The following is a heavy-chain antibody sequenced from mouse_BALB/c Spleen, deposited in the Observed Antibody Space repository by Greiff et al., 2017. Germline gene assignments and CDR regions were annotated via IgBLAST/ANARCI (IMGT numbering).Heavy chain of an antibody. D-gene: IGHD2-3*01. CDR2: IDPANGNT. CDR1: GFNIKDTY. Sequence: EVQLQQSGAELVKPGASVKLSCTASGFNIKDTYMHWVKQRPEQGLEWIGRIDPANGNTKYDPKFQGKATITAVTSSNTAYLQLSSLTSEDTAVYYCARWLLRSAMDYWGQGTSVTVSS. V-gene: IGHV14-3*02. CDR3: ARWLLRSAMDY. J-gene: IGHJ4*01.